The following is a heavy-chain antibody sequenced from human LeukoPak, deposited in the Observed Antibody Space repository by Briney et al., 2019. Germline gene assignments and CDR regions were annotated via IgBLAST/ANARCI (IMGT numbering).Heavy chain of an antibody. Sequence: ASVKVSCKASGYTFTGYYMHWVRQAPGQGLEWMGWINPNSGGTNYAQKFQGRVTMTRDTSISTAYMELSRLRSDDTAVYYCARDPSLSSKAMVRGVLRYYFDYWGQGTLVTVSS. CDR2: INPNSGGT. J-gene: IGHJ4*02. D-gene: IGHD3-10*01. V-gene: IGHV1-2*02. CDR1: GYTFTGYY. CDR3: ARDPSLSSKAMVRGVLRYYFDY.